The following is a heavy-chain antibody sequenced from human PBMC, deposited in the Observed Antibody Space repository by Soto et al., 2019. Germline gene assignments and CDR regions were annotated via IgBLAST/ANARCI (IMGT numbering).Heavy chain of an antibody. CDR2: ISGSGGST. J-gene: IGHJ3*02. Sequence: GGSLRLSCAASGFTFSSYAMSWVRQAPGKGLEWVSAISGSGGSTYYADSVKGRFTISRDNSKNTLYLQMNSLRAEDTAVYYCAKDRRPPKKETYYDYIWGSYRYDAFDIWGQGTMVTVSS. CDR1: GFTFSSYA. V-gene: IGHV3-23*01. CDR3: AKDRRPPKKETYYDYIWGSYRYDAFDI. D-gene: IGHD3-16*02.